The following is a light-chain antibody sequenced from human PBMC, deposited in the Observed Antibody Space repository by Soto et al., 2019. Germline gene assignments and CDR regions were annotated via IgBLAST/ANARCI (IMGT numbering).Light chain of an antibody. CDR1: SSNIGAGYE. Sequence: QSVLTQPPSVSGAPGQRVTISCIGGSSNIGAGYEVHWYQQLPGTVPKLMIYDVSQRPSGVPDRFSGSKSGNTASLTISGLQAEDEADYYCCSYAGSYSLFGGGTKLTVL. V-gene: IGLV1-40*01. J-gene: IGLJ2*01. CDR2: DVS. CDR3: CSYAGSYSL.